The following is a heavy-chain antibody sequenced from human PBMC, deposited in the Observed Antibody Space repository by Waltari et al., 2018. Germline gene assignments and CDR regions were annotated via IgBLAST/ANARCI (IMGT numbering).Heavy chain of an antibody. Sequence: QVQLPQWGTGLLKPSETLSLTCAVHGGSLSNNYWRWIRPSPGKGLEWIGEISQSGSTNYMSSLKSRVTISLDTSMNQFSLKLNSVTAADTAVYYCARGLRSRSGDHWGQGTLVTVSS. D-gene: IGHD2-15*01. CDR2: ISQSGST. CDR3: ARGLRSRSGDH. CDR1: GGSLSNNY. V-gene: IGHV4-34*01. J-gene: IGHJ4*02.